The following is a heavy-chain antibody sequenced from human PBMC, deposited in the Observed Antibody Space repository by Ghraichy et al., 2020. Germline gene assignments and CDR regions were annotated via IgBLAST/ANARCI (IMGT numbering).Heavy chain of an antibody. J-gene: IGHJ4*01. CDR2: IYYTGRT. CDR3: ATTAKGYSSAWYFFDY. Sequence: SETLSLTCTVSGDSISSGAYYWSWIRQRPGKGLEWIGYIYYTGRTYYNPSLKSRLTISVDTSKNQFSLSLSSVTAADTAFYYCATTAKGYSSAWYFFDYWGQGTLVTVAS. D-gene: IGHD6-13*01. V-gene: IGHV4-31*03. CDR1: GDSISSGAYY.